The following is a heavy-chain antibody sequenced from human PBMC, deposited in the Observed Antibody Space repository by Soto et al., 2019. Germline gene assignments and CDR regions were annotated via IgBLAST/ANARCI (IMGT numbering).Heavy chain of an antibody. J-gene: IGHJ4*02. CDR2: IWYDGSNK. D-gene: IGHD3-22*01. CDR1: GFPFSSYG. V-gene: IGHV3-33*01. CDR3: ASGTSDYYDTDPSLY. Sequence: GGSLRLSCAASGFPFSSYGMHWVRQAPGKGLEWVAVIWYDGSNKYYADSVKGRFTISRDNSKNTLYLQMNSLRAEDTAVYYCASGTSDYYDTDPSLYWGQGTLVTVSS.